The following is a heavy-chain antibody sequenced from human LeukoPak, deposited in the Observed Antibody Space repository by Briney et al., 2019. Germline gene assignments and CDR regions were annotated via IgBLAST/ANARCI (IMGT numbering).Heavy chain of an antibody. Sequence: GGSLRLSCVASGFPFDDYSMFWVRQNPGKGLEWISGISWNSGIIAYADSVKGRFTIFRDNAKNSLFLQMNSLRVEDTAVYYCVKDRYFYDSGSKANWGQGTLVTVSS. J-gene: IGHJ4*02. V-gene: IGHV3-9*01. D-gene: IGHD3-22*01. CDR1: GFPFDDYS. CDR2: ISWNSGII. CDR3: VKDRYFYDSGSKAN.